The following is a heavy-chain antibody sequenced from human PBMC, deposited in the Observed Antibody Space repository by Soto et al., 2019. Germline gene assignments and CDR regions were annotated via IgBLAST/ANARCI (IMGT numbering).Heavy chain of an antibody. CDR3: ARDQRYSYGDGGEAFDI. V-gene: IGHV4-31*03. CDR1: GGSISSGGYY. J-gene: IGHJ3*02. D-gene: IGHD5-18*01. Sequence: QVQLQESGPGLVKPSQTLSLTCTVSGGSISSGGYYWSWIRQHPGKGLEWLGYIYYSGSTYYNPSLKSRVTIAGDTSKNQFSLKLSAGTAADTAVYYCARDQRYSYGDGGEAFDIWGQGTMVTVSS. CDR2: IYYSGST.